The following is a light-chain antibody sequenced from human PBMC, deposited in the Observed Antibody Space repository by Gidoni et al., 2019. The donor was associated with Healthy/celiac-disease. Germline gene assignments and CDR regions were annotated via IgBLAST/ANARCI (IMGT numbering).Light chain of an antibody. Sequence: EIVLTQSPATLSLSPGERATLSCRASQSVSSYLAWYQQKPGQAPRLLIYDASNWATGIPARFSGSGSWTDFTLTICSLEPEDFAVYYCQQRSNCPLTFGGGTKVEIK. CDR2: DAS. J-gene: IGKJ4*01. CDR3: QQRSNCPLT. CDR1: QSVSSY. V-gene: IGKV3-11*01.